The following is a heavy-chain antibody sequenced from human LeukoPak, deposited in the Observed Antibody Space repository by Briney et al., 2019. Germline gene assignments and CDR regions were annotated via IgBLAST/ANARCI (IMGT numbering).Heavy chain of an antibody. J-gene: IGHJ3*02. Sequence: ASVKVSCKASGYTFSGYYIHWVRQAPGHALEWMGWINPYSGGTNYAQKFQGRVTMTRDTSIGTAYMELSRLRSDDTAVYYCARMGWNRGVPAFDIWGQGTMVTVSS. CDR3: ARMGWNRGVPAFDI. CDR1: GYTFSGYY. V-gene: IGHV1-2*02. CDR2: INPYSGGT. D-gene: IGHD1-1*01.